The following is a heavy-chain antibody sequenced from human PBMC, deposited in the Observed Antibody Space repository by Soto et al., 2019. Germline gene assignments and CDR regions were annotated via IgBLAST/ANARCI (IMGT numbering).Heavy chain of an antibody. CDR2: FSLSGTT. V-gene: IGHV4-4*07. CDR1: GASITGTSY. CDR3: ARGMTPPGAPAWYYFDS. J-gene: IGHJ4*02. Sequence: QVQLQESGPGLMKPSETLSLTCTVSGASITGTSYWSWIRQPAGKGLEWIGRFSLSGTTNYNPSLRRRVTMSADVSKNQVSRRLTSVTAADPALYYCARGMTPPGAPAWYYFDSWGQGTLFTVSS. D-gene: IGHD2-8*02.